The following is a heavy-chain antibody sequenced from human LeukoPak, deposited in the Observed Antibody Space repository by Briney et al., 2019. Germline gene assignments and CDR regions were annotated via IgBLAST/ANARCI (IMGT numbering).Heavy chain of an antibody. Sequence: GASVKVSRKASGYTFTGYYIHWVRQAPGQGLEWMGRINPNSGGTNYAQKFQGRLTKTRDTSISTAYMELSRLRSDDTAVYYCARGLGIHYMDVWGKGTTVTVSS. CDR1: GYTFTGYY. D-gene: IGHD6-13*01. V-gene: IGHV1-2*06. CDR3: ARGLGIHYMDV. CDR2: INPNSGGT. J-gene: IGHJ6*03.